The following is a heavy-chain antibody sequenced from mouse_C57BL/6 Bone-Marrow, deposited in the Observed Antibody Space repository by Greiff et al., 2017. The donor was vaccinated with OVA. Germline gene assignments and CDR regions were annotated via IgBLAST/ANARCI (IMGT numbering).Heavy chain of an antibody. Sequence: EVKLQESGPGLVKPSQSLSLTCSVTGYSITSGYYWNWIRQFPGNKLEWMGYISYDGSNNYNPSLKNRISITRDTSKNQFFLKLNSVTTENTAIKYGARAPDGSDAYWGQGTLVTVSA. CDR2: ISYDGSN. J-gene: IGHJ3*01. V-gene: IGHV3-6*01. CDR3: ARAPDGSDAY. D-gene: IGHD1-1*01. CDR1: GYSITSGYY.